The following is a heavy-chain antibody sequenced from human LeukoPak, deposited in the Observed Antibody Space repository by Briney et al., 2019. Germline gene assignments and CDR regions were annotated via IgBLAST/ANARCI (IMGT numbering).Heavy chain of an antibody. CDR2: ISYDGSNK. V-gene: IGHV3-30*01. Sequence: GGSLRLSCAASGFTFRSYAMHWVRQAPGKALEWVAVISYDGSNKYYADSVKGRFTISRDNSKNTLYLQMNSLRAEDTAVYYCARAGYCSSTSCYPYYYYYYMDVWGKGTTVTVSS. CDR1: GFTFRSYA. CDR3: ARAGYCSSTSCYPYYYYYYMDV. D-gene: IGHD2-2*01. J-gene: IGHJ6*03.